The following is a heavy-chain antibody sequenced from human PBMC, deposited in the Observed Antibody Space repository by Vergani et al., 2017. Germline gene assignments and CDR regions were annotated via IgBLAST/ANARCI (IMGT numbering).Heavy chain of an antibody. CDR1: GFTFSSYA. D-gene: IGHD6-13*01. Sequence: QVQLVESGGGLVKPGGSLRLSCAASGFTFSSYAMHWVRQAPGKGLEWVAVISYDGSNKYYADSVKGRFTISRDNSKNTLYLQMNSLRAEDTAVYYCARDPWYSSSWYYYYYGMDVWGQGTTVTVSS. J-gene: IGHJ6*02. V-gene: IGHV3-30-3*01. CDR2: ISYDGSNK. CDR3: ARDPWYSSSWYYYYYGMDV.